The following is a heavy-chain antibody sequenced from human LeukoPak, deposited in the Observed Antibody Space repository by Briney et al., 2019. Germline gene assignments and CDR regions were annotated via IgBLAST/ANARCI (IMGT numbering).Heavy chain of an antibody. D-gene: IGHD2-15*01. CDR3: ARGYCSGGSCHRGHWFDP. CDR1: GGSFSGYY. CDR2: INHSGST. V-gene: IGHV4-34*01. Sequence: PSETLSLTCAVYGGSFSGYYWSWIRQPPGKGLEWTGEINHSGSTNYNPSLKSRVTISVDTSKNQFSLKLSSVTAADTAVYYCARGYCSGGSCHRGHWFDPWGQGTLVTVSS. J-gene: IGHJ5*02.